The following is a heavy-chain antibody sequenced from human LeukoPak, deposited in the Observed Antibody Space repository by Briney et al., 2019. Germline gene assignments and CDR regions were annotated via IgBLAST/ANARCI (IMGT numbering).Heavy chain of an antibody. CDR1: GFTFSSYG. V-gene: IGHV3-33*01. Sequence: GGSLRLSCAASGFTFSSYGMHWVRQAPGKGLEWVAVIWYDGSNKYYADSVKGRFTISRDNSKNTLYLQMNSLRAEDTAVYYCARDNRRYYGMDVWGQGTTVTVSS. D-gene: IGHD3-16*02. CDR3: ARDNRRYYGMDV. CDR2: IWYDGSNK. J-gene: IGHJ6*02.